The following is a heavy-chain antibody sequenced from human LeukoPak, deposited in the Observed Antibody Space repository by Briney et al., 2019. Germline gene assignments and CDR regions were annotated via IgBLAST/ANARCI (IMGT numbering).Heavy chain of an antibody. Sequence: SETLSLTCSVSAGSISSYYWIWIRQPPGKGLECIGYIHYSGSTNYNPSLKSRLSLSVDTSKNQISLRLSSATAADTAVYYCARAVLSYCSGGSCPYFDYWGQGTLVTVSS. CDR3: ARAVLSYCSGGSCPYFDY. J-gene: IGHJ4*02. D-gene: IGHD2-15*01. CDR1: AGSISSYY. CDR2: IHYSGST. V-gene: IGHV4-59*01.